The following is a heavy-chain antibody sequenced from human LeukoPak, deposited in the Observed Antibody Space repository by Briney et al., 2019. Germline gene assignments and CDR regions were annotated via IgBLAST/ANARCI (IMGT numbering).Heavy chain of an antibody. Sequence: GGSLRLSCAASGFTFSSYGMHWVRQAPGKGLEWVAFIRNDASDKYYADSVKGRFTISRDNAENTLYLQMNSLRVEDTAVYYRAKGQSHHDSSGSLYDPWGQGSLVTVSS. CDR2: IRNDASDK. D-gene: IGHD3-22*01. J-gene: IGHJ5*02. CDR1: GFTFSSYG. V-gene: IGHV3-30*02. CDR3: AKGQSHHDSSGSLYDP.